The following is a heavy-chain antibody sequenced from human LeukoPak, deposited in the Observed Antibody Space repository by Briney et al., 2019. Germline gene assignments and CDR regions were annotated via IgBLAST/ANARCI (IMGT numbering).Heavy chain of an antibody. CDR1: GGSISSGSYY. CDR2: IYTSGST. Sequence: SETLSLTCTVSGGSISSGSYYWSWIRQPAGKGLEWIGRIYTSGSTNYNPSLKSRVTISVDTSKNQFSLKLSSVTAADTAVYYCARDRKTATIFGVVRVFDYWGQGTLVTVSS. J-gene: IGHJ4*02. D-gene: IGHD3-3*01. V-gene: IGHV4-61*02. CDR3: ARDRKTATIFGVVRVFDY.